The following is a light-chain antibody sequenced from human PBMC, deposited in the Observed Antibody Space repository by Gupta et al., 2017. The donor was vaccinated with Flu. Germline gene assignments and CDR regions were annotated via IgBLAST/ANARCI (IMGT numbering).Light chain of an antibody. CDR2: EAT. J-gene: IGKJ2*01. V-gene: IGKV5-2*01. Sequence: PAFMSATPGDKVNISCKASQEIDDDVNWYQQKPGEAAIFIIQEATTLGTGIPPRFSGRGXGTXFTLTIXNLESEDAAYYSCLQQYNFPSTFGXGTKMDIK. CDR1: QEIDDD. CDR3: LQQYNFPST.